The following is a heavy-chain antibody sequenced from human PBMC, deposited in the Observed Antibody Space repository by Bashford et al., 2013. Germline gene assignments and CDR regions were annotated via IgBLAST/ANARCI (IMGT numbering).Heavy chain of an antibody. CDR2: ISSRGESYAT. D-gene: IGHD6-13*01. Sequence: GGSLRLSCVASGSSFSGSGIHWVRQASGKGLEWIGRISSRGESYATGYSASVKGRFTISRDDSKNTAYLQMNSLKTEDTAVYYCSSHLYTSAWYKDYWGQGTLVTVSS. CDR3: SSHLYTSAWYKDY. J-gene: IGHJ4*02. CDR1: GSSFSGSG. V-gene: IGHV3-73*01.